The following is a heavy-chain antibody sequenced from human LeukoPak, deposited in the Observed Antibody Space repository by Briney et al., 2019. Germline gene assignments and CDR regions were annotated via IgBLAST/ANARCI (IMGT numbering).Heavy chain of an antibody. CDR1: GFTVSSNY. D-gene: IGHD5-18*01. V-gene: IGHV3-53*01. CDR3: ARVDTAMVRKREYYYYYYMDV. Sequence: GGSLTLSCAASGFTVSSNYMSWVRQAPGKGLEWVSVIYSCGSTYYADPVRGRFTISRDNSKNTMYLQMNSLRAEDTAVYYCARVDTAMVRKREYYYYYYMDVWGKGTTVTISS. J-gene: IGHJ6*03. CDR2: IYSCGST.